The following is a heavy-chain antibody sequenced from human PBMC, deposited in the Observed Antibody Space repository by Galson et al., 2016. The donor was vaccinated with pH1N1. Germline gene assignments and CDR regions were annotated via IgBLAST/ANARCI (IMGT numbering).Heavy chain of an antibody. D-gene: IGHD4-23*01. CDR1: GDNFNFFA. CDR2: IIPVLGTP. Sequence: SVKVSCKASGDNFNFFAISWVRQAPGQGLEWLGGIIPVLGTPTYAQRFQGRVTITADRSTTTGYLELSSLTSEDTAVYYCARPGNYDGDRRGAFDLWGQGTMVTVSP. V-gene: IGHV1-69*10. CDR3: ARPGNYDGDRRGAFDL. J-gene: IGHJ3*01.